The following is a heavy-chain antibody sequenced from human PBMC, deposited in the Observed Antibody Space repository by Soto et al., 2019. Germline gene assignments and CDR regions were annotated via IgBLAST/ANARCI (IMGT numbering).Heavy chain of an antibody. Sequence: VASVKVSCKASGYTFTGYYIHWVRQAPGQGLESMGWINPNSGGTNYAQKFQGRVTMTRDTSISTAYMELSRLRSDDTAVYYCARESDDSGYWGQGTLVTVSS. D-gene: IGHD3-22*01. CDR1: GYTFTGYY. CDR2: INPNSGGT. CDR3: ARESDDSGY. J-gene: IGHJ4*02. V-gene: IGHV1-2*02.